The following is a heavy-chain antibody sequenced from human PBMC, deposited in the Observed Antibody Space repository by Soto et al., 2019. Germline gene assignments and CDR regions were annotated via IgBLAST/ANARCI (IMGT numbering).Heavy chain of an antibody. Sequence: QVQVVQSGAEVKKPGASVKISCKTSGYSFTDDYLHWVRQAPGQGLECVGWINPHSGSTNFAQKFLCRVSMTRDTSISTAYMELFSLTSDDTAIYYCARAVYCGDDCYSYGMDVWGQGTTVTVSS. CDR3: ARAVYCGDDCYSYGMDV. CDR2: INPHSGST. V-gene: IGHV1-2*02. J-gene: IGHJ6*02. CDR1: GYSFTDDY. D-gene: IGHD2-21*02.